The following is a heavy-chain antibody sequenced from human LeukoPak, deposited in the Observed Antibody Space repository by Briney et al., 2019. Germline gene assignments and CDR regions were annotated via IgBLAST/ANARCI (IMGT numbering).Heavy chain of an antibody. D-gene: IGHD3-10*01. J-gene: IGHJ4*02. CDR1: GFTVSSKD. Sequence: GGSLRRSCAASGFTVSSKDMTWVRQAPGKGLEWVSVIYSGGSTYYADSVKGRFTISRDNSKNTLYFQMNSLRAEDTAVYYCAKDKPPGSYYYGSTGYWGQGTLVTVSS. CDR3: AKDKPPGSYYYGSTGY. CDR2: IYSGGST. V-gene: IGHV3-66*01.